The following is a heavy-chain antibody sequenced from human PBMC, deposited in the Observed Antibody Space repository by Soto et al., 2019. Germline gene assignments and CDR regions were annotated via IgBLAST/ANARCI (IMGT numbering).Heavy chain of an antibody. CDR1: GFTVSSNY. Sequence: GESLKISCGASGFTVSSNYMNWVRQAPGKGLEWVSVIYSGGGTYYADSVEGRFTISRDNSKNTLYLQMNSLRAEDTAMYYCVHLFDYWGQGTLVTVSS. CDR3: VHLFDY. V-gene: IGHV3-66*01. J-gene: IGHJ4*02. CDR2: IYSGGGT.